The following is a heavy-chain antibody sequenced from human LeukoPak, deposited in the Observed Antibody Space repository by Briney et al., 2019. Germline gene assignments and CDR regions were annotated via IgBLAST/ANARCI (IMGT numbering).Heavy chain of an antibody. D-gene: IGHD5-12*01. J-gene: IGHJ4*02. CDR3: ARDRGYTSSPFDS. CDR2: INQLGNEK. CDR1: AFSFSRYW. Sequence: GGSLRLSCEVSAFSFSRYWMSWIRQAPGKGLEWVANINQLGNEKYYLDSVTGRFAISRDNAKNSLFLQMNSLRAEDTAVYFCARDRGYTSSPFDSWGLGTLVTVSS. V-gene: IGHV3-7*01.